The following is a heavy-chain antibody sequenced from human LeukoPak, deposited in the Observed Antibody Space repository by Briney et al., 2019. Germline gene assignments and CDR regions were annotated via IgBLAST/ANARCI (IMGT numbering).Heavy chain of an antibody. CDR1: GGSISSYY. CDR2: IYYSGST. V-gene: IGHV4-59*01. J-gene: IGHJ6*03. Sequence: SETLSLTCTVSGGSISSYYWSWIRQPPGKGLEWIGCIYYSGSTNYNPSLKSRVTISVDTSKNQFSLKLSSVTAADTAVYYCARVDLYYYYMDVWGKGTTVTVSS. D-gene: IGHD3-9*01. CDR3: ARVDLYYYYMDV.